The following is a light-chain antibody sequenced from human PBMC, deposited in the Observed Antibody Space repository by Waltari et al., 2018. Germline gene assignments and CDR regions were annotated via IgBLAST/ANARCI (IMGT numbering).Light chain of an antibody. Sequence: DIVLTQSPDSLALSLGERATISCRSSQSVLSSTNSNNYLAWYQQKPGQAPRLLIYGVSTRATGIPDRFSGSGSGTDFTLTISSLQSEDFAVYYCQHYTNWPLTFGGGTKVEIK. J-gene: IGKJ4*01. CDR1: QSVLSSTNSNNY. V-gene: IGKV3D-15*01. CDR2: GVS. CDR3: QHYTNWPLT.